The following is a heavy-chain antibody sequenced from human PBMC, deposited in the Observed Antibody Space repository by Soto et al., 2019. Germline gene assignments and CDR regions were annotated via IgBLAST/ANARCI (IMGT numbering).Heavy chain of an antibody. J-gene: IGHJ4*02. V-gene: IGHV4-31*03. CDR2: IYYSGST. Sequence: PSETLSLTCTVSGGSISSGGYYWSWIRQHRGKGLEWIGYIYYSGSTYYNPSLKSRVTISVDTSKNQFSLKLSSVTAADTAVYYCARVVTYYYDSSGYYPTGYFDYWGQGTLVTVSS. D-gene: IGHD3-22*01. CDR1: GGSISSGGYY. CDR3: ARVVTYYYDSSGYYPTGYFDY.